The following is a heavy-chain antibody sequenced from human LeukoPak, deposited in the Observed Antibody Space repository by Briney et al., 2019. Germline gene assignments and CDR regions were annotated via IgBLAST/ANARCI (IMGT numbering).Heavy chain of an antibody. Sequence: GESLKISCKGSGYTFTTYWIGWVRQMPGKGLEWMGIIDPGDSDTRYSPSFRGQVTISADKSISTAYLQWSSLKASDTAMYYCARMDAAMVMVNWGQGTLVTVSS. CDR2: IDPGDSDT. CDR1: GYTFTTYW. V-gene: IGHV5-51*01. D-gene: IGHD5-18*01. CDR3: ARMDAAMVMVN. J-gene: IGHJ4*02.